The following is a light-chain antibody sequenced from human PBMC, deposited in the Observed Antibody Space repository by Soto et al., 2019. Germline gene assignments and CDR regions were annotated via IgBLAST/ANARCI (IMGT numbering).Light chain of an antibody. CDR1: SSNIVSNT. CDR2: SNN. V-gene: IGLV1-44*01. CDR3: AAWDDCLNCHYV. J-gene: IGLJ1*01. Sequence: QSVLTQPPSASGTPGQRVTISCSGSSSNIVSNTVNWYQQLPGTAPKLLIYSNNQRPSGVPDRFSGSKSGTSASLAISGLQSEDVSYYYCAAWDDCLNCHYVFGTGSIVNV.